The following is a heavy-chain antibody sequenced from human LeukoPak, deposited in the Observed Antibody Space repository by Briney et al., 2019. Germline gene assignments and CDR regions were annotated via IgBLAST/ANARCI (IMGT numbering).Heavy chain of an antibody. CDR2: ISPSTTHT. D-gene: IGHD1-26*01. Sequence: GGSLRLSCAASGFTFSSYWMIWVRQAPGKGLEWLSYISPSTTHTAYADSVKGRFTISRDNAKNFLFLQMNSLRAEDTAVYYCARGGHGAADQWGQGTLVTVSS. J-gene: IGHJ5*02. V-gene: IGHV3-21*04. CDR1: GFTFSSYW. CDR3: ARGGHGAADQ.